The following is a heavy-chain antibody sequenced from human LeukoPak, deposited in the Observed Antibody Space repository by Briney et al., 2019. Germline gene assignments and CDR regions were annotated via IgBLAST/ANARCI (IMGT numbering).Heavy chain of an antibody. J-gene: IGHJ3*02. D-gene: IGHD2-2*01. CDR3: AKDELGSVVVPAAVDAFDI. CDR1: GFTFSIYA. Sequence: PGGSLRLSCAASGFTFSIYAMSWVRQAPGKGLEWVSVISGGGDRTYYADSVKGRFTISRDNSKNTLYLQMNSLRAEDTAVYYCAKDELGSVVVPAAVDAFDIWGQGTMVTVSS. V-gene: IGHV3-23*01. CDR2: ISGGGDRT.